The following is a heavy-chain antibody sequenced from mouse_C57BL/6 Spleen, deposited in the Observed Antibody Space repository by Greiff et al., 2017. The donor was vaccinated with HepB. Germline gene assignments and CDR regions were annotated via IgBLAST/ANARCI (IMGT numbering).Heavy chain of an antibody. D-gene: IGHD1-1*01. CDR1: GFSFNTYA. CDR3: VRDYYGHGYFDY. CDR2: IRSKSNNYAT. J-gene: IGHJ2*01. V-gene: IGHV10-1*01. Sequence: DVMLVESGGGLVQPKGSLKLSCAASGFSFNTYAMNWVRQAPGTGLEWVARIRSKSNNYATYYADSVKDRFTISRDDSESMLYLQMNNLKTEDTAMYYCVRDYYGHGYFDYWGQGTTLTVSS.